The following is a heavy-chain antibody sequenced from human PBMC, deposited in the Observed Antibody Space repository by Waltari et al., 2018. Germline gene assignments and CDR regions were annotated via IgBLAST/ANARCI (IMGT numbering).Heavy chain of an antibody. D-gene: IGHD5-18*01. CDR3: AKDLREGGGYSYGPGL. V-gene: IGHV3-30*02. CDR1: GFTFSSYG. J-gene: IGHJ4*02. CDR2: IRYDGSNK. Sequence: QVQLVESGGGVVQPGGSLRLSCAASGFTFSSYGMHWVRQAPGKGLEWVAFIRYDGSNKYYADSVKGRFTISRDNSKNTLYLQMNSLRAEDTAVYYCAKDLREGGGYSYGPGLWGQGTLVTVSS.